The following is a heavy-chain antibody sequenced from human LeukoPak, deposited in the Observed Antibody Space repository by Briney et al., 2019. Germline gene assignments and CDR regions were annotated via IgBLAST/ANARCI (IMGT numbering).Heavy chain of an antibody. J-gene: IGHJ4*02. CDR1: GFTFGDYA. V-gene: IGHV3-49*04. CDR2: IRSKAYGGTT. CDR3: TRETTPYY. Sequence: GVSLRLYCTASGFTFGDYALTWVRQAPGKGLEWVGFIRSKAYGGTTEYAASVKGRFTISRDDSKSIAYLQMNSLKTEDTAVYYCTRETTPYYWGQGTLVTVS. D-gene: IGHD4-17*01.